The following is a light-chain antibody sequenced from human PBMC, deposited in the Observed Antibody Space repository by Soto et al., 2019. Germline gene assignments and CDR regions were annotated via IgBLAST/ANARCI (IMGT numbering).Light chain of an antibody. J-gene: IGLJ1*01. V-gene: IGLV2-23*01. CDR3: CSYAGSTTFYV. Sequence: QSVLTQPASMSGSPGQSITISCTGTSSDVGSYNLVSWYQHHPGEAPKLIIYDANKRPSGISNRFSGSKSGNTASLKISGLQAEDEADYYCCSYAGSTTFYVFGIGTKVTVL. CDR1: SSDVGSYNL. CDR2: DAN.